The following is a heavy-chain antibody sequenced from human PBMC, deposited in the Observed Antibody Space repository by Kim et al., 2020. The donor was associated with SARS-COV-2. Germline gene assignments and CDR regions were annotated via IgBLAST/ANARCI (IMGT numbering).Heavy chain of an antibody. D-gene: IGHD1-1*01. CDR3: ARGPKVAGTSSTFDP. J-gene: IGHJ5*02. Sequence: PSLKGRVTISVDTSKNQFSLKVSSVTAADTAVYYCARGPKVAGTSSTFDPWGQGTLVTVSS. V-gene: IGHV4-34*13.